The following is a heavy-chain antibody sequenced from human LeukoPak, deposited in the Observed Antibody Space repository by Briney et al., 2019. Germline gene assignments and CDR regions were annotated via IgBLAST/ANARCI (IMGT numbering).Heavy chain of an antibody. CDR1: GYTFTSYD. V-gene: IGHV1-8*01. J-gene: IGHJ4*02. Sequence: ASVKVSCKASGYTFTSYDINWVRQATGQGLEWMGWMNPYSGDRGYAQKFQGRVSITSDTSISTAYMELSSLRSEDTAVYFCARKTSLTASGYDYWGQGTLVTVSS. CDR2: MNPYSGDR. D-gene: IGHD4-17*01. CDR3: ARKTSLTASGYDY.